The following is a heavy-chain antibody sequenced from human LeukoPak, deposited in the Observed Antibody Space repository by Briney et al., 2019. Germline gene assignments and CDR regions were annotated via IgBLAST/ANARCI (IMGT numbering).Heavy chain of an antibody. V-gene: IGHV4-34*01. CDR2: INHSGST. J-gene: IGHJ4*02. Sequence: PSETLSLTCAVYGGSLSGYYWSWIHQPPGKGLEWIGEINHSGSTFYNPSLKSRVTISVDTSKNQFSLNLRSVTAADTAVYYCARVDSDNTVTDDYWAQGTPVTVSS. D-gene: IGHD4-11*01. CDR1: GGSLSGYY. CDR3: ARVDSDNTVTDDY.